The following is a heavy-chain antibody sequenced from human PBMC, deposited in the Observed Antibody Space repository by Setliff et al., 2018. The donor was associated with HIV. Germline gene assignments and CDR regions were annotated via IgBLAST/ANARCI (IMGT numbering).Heavy chain of an antibody. Sequence: SVKVSCKASGGTFSSYAISWVRQAPGQGPEWMGGIIPIFGTANYAQKFQGRVTITADESTSTAYMELSSLRSEDTAVYYCATRTDYYYYYYMDVWGKGTTVTVS. CDR1: GGTFSSYA. V-gene: IGHV1-69*13. J-gene: IGHJ6*03. CDR2: IIPIFGTA. CDR3: ATRTDYYYYYYMDV.